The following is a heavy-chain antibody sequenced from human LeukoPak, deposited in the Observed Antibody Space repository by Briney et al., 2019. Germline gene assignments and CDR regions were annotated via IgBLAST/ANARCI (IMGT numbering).Heavy chain of an antibody. Sequence: GGSLRLSCAPSGFTLSRYWIHSVRQSPGQGLRWVSRMGGAGTDRDSADSRQCRVTISSENASNTTYLHMSRLRDAHPAVYYFYERATGPPEYWGQGSLVHVSS. CDR3: YERATGPPEY. V-gene: IGHV3-74*01. D-gene: IGHD3-3*01. J-gene: IGHJ4*02. CDR2: MGGAGTDR. CDR1: GFTLSRYW.